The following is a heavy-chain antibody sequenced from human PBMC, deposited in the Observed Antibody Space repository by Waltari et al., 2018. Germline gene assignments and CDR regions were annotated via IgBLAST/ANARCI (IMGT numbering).Heavy chain of an antibody. J-gene: IGHJ3*01. V-gene: IGHV4-39*02. D-gene: IGHD5-12*01. CDR1: GGSITSNRLY. CDR3: ATYIGASIGTAAFDV. CDR2: MSYNGAT. Sequence: QLQLQESGPGLGKPSETLSLTCIVSGGSITSNRLYLAWIRQPPGQGLEWIGTMSYNGATYSSPSLKSRVTLSRDTSKNHLSLKLGSVTAADTAVYYCATYIGASIGTAAFDVWGQGTMVTVSS.